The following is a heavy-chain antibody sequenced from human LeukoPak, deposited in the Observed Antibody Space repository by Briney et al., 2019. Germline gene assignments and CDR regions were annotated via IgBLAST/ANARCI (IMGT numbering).Heavy chain of an antibody. J-gene: IGHJ4*02. Sequence: GGSLRLSCAASGFTFNTYSMNWVRQGPKKGLEWLANIKQDGSEKNYVDSVKGRFTISRDNAKNALYLQMNSLRAEDTAVYYCARGTPAYSYGSSAYHYDYFEYWGQGILVTVSS. D-gene: IGHD3-22*01. CDR2: IKQDGSEK. CDR1: GFTFNTYS. V-gene: IGHV3-7*04. CDR3: ARGTPAYSYGSSAYHYDYFEY.